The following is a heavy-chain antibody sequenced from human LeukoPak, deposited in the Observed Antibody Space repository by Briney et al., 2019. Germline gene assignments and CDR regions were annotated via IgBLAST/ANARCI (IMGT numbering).Heavy chain of an antibody. V-gene: IGHV1-46*01. D-gene: IGHD1-26*01. CDR1: GYTFTSYG. CDR3: ARTRGTGSYDAFDI. Sequence: ASVKVPCKASGYTFTSYGISWVRQAPGQGLEWMGIINPSGGSTSYAQKFQGRVTMTRDMSTSTVYMELSSLRSEDTAVYYCARTRGTGSYDAFDIWGQGTMVTVSS. J-gene: IGHJ3*02. CDR2: INPSGGST.